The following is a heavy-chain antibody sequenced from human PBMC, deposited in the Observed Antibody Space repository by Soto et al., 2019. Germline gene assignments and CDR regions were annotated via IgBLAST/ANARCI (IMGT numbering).Heavy chain of an antibody. CDR1: GFIFSSYA. CDR3: AKNRGYSYGFDP. Sequence: GGSLRLSCAASGFIFSSYAMSWVRQAPGKGLEWVSALSGSGATAYYADSVKGRFTISRDNSKNTLYLQMNSLRAEDTAVYYCAKNRGYSYGFDPWGQGTLVTVSS. CDR2: LSGSGATA. J-gene: IGHJ5*02. D-gene: IGHD5-18*01. V-gene: IGHV3-23*01.